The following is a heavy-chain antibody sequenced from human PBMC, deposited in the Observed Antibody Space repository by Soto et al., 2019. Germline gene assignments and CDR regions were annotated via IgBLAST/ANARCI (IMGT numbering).Heavy chain of an antibody. J-gene: IGHJ2*01. CDR2: ISSDGSQK. V-gene: IGHV3-30*18. CDR1: GIAFSGCG. D-gene: IGHD3-10*01. Sequence: QVQLVESGGGVVQPGKSLRLSCAASGIAFSGCGMFWVRQTPSKGLEWVAAISSDGSQKYYADSVKARFTISRDNSKNTLYVQLNGLTTEDTAVYYCAKNIVRGHWYFDLWGRGTRVTVSS. CDR3: AKNIVRGHWYFDL.